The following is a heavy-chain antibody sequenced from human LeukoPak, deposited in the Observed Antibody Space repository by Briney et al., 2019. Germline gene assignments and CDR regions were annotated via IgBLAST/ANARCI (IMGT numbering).Heavy chain of an antibody. CDR3: AREDLGVGAIPQRPDLFDY. CDR2: FDPEDGET. J-gene: IGHJ4*02. D-gene: IGHD1-26*01. Sequence: GASVKVSCKVSGYTLTELSMHWVRQAPGKGLEWMGGFDPEDGETIYAQKFQGRVTMTEDTSTDTAYMELSSLRSEDTAVYYCAREDLGVGAIPQRPDLFDYWGQGTLVTVSS. CDR1: GYTLTELS. V-gene: IGHV1-24*01.